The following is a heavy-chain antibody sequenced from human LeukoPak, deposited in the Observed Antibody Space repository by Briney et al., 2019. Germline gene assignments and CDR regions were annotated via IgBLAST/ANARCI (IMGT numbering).Heavy chain of an antibody. Sequence: SETLSLTCTVSGGPISSIRYYWGWIRQPPGKGLEWIGTIYYSGSTYYNPSLKSRVTLSVDTSKDQFSLKLNSVTAADSAVYFCAKYDSTGYYSDAFDMWGQGTRVTVSS. CDR3: AKYDSTGYYSDAFDM. V-gene: IGHV4-39*01. D-gene: IGHD3-22*01. CDR1: GGPISSIRYY. CDR2: IYYSGST. J-gene: IGHJ3*02.